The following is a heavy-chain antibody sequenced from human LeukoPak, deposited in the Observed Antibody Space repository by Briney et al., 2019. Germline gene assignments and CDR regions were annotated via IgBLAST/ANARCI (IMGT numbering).Heavy chain of an antibody. Sequence: GSLRLSCAASGFTFSSYAMSWVRQVPGKGLEWVSTLSNTGDNTYYAEALTGRFTVSRDNSKNTLYLQMNSLRAEDTALYYCAKGGLRGGTYNDDFWGQGTLVTVSS. CDR2: LSNTGDNT. V-gene: IGHV3-23*01. D-gene: IGHD3-16*01. CDR1: GFTFSSYA. CDR3: AKGGLRGGTYNDDF. J-gene: IGHJ4*02.